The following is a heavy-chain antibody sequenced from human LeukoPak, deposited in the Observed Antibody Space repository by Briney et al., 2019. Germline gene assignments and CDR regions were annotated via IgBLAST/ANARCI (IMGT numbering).Heavy chain of an antibody. D-gene: IGHD5-12*01. CDR2: IYYSGST. CDR1: GGSISSYY. V-gene: IGHV4-59*01. CDR3: ARGGGYDGMDV. J-gene: IGHJ6*03. Sequence: SETLSLTCTVSGGSISSYYWSWIRQPPGKGLEWIGYIYYSGSTNYNPSLKSRVTISVDTSKNQFSLKLSSVTAADTAVYYCARGGGYDGMDVWGKGTTVTVSS.